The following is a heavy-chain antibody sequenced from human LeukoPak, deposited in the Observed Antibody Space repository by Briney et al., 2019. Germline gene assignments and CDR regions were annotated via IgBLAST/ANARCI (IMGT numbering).Heavy chain of an antibody. Sequence: GESLKISCKGSGYSLTIYWIAWVRQMPGKGLEWMGIFYPGDSDTRYSPSCQGQVTISADKSISTAYLQWSSLKASDTAMYYCARRSSSWYGFDYWGQGTLVTVSS. D-gene: IGHD6-13*01. CDR2: FYPGDSDT. J-gene: IGHJ4*02. CDR1: GYSLTIYW. V-gene: IGHV5-51*01. CDR3: ARRSSSWYGFDY.